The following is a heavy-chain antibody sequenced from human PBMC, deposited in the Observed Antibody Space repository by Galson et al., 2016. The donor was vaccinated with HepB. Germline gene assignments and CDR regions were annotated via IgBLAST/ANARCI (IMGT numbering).Heavy chain of an antibody. D-gene: IGHD1-26*01. Sequence: SETLSLTCTVSGGSISTSDWWSWVRQSPGKGLEWIGEIYHTGSTNYNPSLKSRVIMSIDNSKNYFSLRLNSGTAADTAIYYCARMRVYEGIVGDPYGLDVWGQGTTVTVSS. CDR2: IYHTGST. CDR3: ARMRVYEGIVGDPYGLDV. J-gene: IGHJ6*02. V-gene: IGHV4-4*02. CDR1: GGSISTSDW.